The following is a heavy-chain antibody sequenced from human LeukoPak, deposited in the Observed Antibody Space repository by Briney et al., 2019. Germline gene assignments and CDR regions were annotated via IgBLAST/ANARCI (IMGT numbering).Heavy chain of an antibody. J-gene: IGHJ6*03. CDR1: GGSISSSSYY. V-gene: IGHV4-61*02. D-gene: IGHD1-14*01. Sequence: SETLSLTCTVSGGSISSSSYYWSWIRQPAGKGLEWIGRIYTSGSTNYNPSLKSRVTISVDTSKNQFSLKLSSVTAADTAVYYCARDRLTNHPYYYMDVWGKGTTVAISS. CDR2: IYTSGST. CDR3: ARDRLTNHPYYYMDV.